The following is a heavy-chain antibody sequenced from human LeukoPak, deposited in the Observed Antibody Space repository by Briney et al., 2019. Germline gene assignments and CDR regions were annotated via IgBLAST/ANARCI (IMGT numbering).Heavy chain of an antibody. D-gene: IGHD2-8*01. CDR2: IYYSGST. CDR3: ANCTSPCRD. V-gene: IGHV4-39*01. CDR1: GGSISSSSYY. J-gene: IGHJ1*01. Sequence: PSETLSLTCTVSGGSISSSSYYWGWIRQPPGKGLEWIGSIYYSGSTYYNPSLKSRATISVDTSKNQFSLIMTSVTAADTDIYYCANCTSPCRDWCQGTLVTGSS.